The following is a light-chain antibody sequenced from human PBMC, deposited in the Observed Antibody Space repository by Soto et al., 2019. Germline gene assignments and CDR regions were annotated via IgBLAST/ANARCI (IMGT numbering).Light chain of an antibody. CDR2: GAS. J-gene: IGKJ1*01. CDR3: QHYNSYSEA. Sequence: IVLTQSPGTLSLSPGEGATLSCRASQSVSGSYLAWYQQRPGQAPRLVIYGASRRATGIPVRFSGSGSGTDFTLSISRLEPEDFATYYCQHYNSYSEAFGQGTKVELK. V-gene: IGKV3-20*01. CDR1: QSVSGSY.